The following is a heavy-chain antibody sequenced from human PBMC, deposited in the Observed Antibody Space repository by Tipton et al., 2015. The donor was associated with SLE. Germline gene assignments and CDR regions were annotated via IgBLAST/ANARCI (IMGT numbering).Heavy chain of an antibody. Sequence: TLSLTCTVSGGSVNSASYCWCSIRQPPGKGLEWIGCIYYSGSINYNPSLKSRVTISVDTSKNQFSLKLSSVTAADTAVYYCARVVKPPVTTFDSWGQGTVVTVSS. V-gene: IGHV4-61*01. CDR3: ARVVKPPVTTFDS. CDR2: IYYSGSI. CDR1: GGSVNSASYC. J-gene: IGHJ4*02. D-gene: IGHD4-17*01.